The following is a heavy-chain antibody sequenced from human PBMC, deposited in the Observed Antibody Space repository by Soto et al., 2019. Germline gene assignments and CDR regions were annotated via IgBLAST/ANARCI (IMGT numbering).Heavy chain of an antibody. V-gene: IGHV3-33*01. Sequence: QVQLVESGGGVVQPGRSLRLSCAASGFTFSSYRMHWVRQAPGKGLEWVAVIWFDGSNKFYADSVKGRFTISRDNSKNTVSLQMNSLRDEDSAAYYCATTGPYWGQGTLVTVSS. J-gene: IGHJ4*02. CDR1: GFTFSSYR. CDR2: IWFDGSNK. CDR3: ATTGPY.